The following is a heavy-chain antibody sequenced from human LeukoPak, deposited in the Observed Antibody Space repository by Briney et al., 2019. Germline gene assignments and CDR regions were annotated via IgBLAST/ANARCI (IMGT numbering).Heavy chain of an antibody. V-gene: IGHV4-4*02. Sequence: SETLSLTCAVSGDSISSGNWWGWVRQPPGKGLEWIGEVYHSGGTNYNPSLKSRVTISVDKSKNQFSLKLSSVTAADTAVYYCTRPYHYYMDVWGKGTTVTVSS. CDR3: TRPYHYYMDV. CDR1: GDSISSGNW. CDR2: VYHSGGT. J-gene: IGHJ6*03.